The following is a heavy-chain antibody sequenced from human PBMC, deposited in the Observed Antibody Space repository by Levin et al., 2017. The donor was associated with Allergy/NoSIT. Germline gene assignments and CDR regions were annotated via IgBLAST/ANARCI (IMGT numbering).Heavy chain of an antibody. J-gene: IGHJ4*02. CDR1: GFTFSSYS. V-gene: IGHV3-48*02. CDR2: ISSSSSTI. Sequence: GESLKISCAASGFTFSSYSMNWVRQAPGKGLEWVSYISSSSSTIYYADSVKGRFTISRDNAKNSLYLQMNSLRDEDTAVYYCARDSSGSGSYWGIFDYWGQGTLVTVSS. CDR3: ARDSSGSGSYWGIFDY. D-gene: IGHD3-10*01.